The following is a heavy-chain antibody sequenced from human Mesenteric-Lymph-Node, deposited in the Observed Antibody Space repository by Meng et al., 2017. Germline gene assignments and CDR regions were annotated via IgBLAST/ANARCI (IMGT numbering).Heavy chain of an antibody. Sequence: VQLQESGPGLVKSSQTLSLTCTVSGGSISSGGHSWSWIRQHPGKGLEWIAYIYYSGSTYYNPSLKSRVILSVDTSKNQFSLKLSSVTAADTAVYYCARVDSSGYFLDYWGQGTLVTVSS. V-gene: IGHV4-31*03. CDR1: GGSISSGGHS. J-gene: IGHJ4*01. D-gene: IGHD3-22*01. CDR2: IYYSGST. CDR3: ARVDSSGYFLDY.